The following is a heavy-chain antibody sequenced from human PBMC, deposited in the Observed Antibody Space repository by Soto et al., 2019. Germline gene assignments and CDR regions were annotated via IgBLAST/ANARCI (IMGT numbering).Heavy chain of an antibody. CDR2: LSYDGSTN. D-gene: IGHD1-1*01. J-gene: IGHJ4*02. Sequence: QVQLVESGGGVVQPGRSLRLSCAASGFTFSDYDMHWVRQAPGKGLEWVEVLSYDGSTNRYADSLKGRFTISRDNSKSTLFLQMNGLRAEDTAVYYCATKRSFHFENWGQGTLVTVSS. V-gene: IGHV3-30*03. CDR1: GFTFSDYD. CDR3: ATKRSFHFEN.